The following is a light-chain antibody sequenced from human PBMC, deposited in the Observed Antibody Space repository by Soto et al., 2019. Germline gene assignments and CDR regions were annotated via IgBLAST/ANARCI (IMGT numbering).Light chain of an antibody. CDR2: AAS. J-gene: IGKJ4*01. Sequence: EIPMTQSASSLSASVGDRVTIXCLASQRVSKYGTWYQHKSRQAPTVLIHAASSLQAGVPSRFSGSGSATDFFPTISSLQPEDFAVYYGQQSHSKPLTFGGGTKVDIK. V-gene: IGKV1-39*01. CDR1: QRVSKY. CDR3: QQSHSKPLT.